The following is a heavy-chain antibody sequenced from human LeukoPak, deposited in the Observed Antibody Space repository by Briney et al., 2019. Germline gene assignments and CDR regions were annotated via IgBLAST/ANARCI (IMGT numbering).Heavy chain of an antibody. CDR2: IYYSGST. D-gene: IGHD2-2*01. J-gene: IGHJ4*02. CDR1: GGSISSSSYY. V-gene: IGHV4-39*01. Sequence: SETLSLTCTVSGGSISSSSYYWGWIRQPPGKGLEWIGSIYYSGSTYYNPSLKSRVTIPVDTSKNQFSLKLSSVTAADTAVYYCARGSYARYYFDYWGQGTLVTVSS. CDR3: ARGSYARYYFDY.